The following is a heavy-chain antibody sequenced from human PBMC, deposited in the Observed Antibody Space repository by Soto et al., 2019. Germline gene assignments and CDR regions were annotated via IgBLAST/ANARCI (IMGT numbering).Heavy chain of an antibody. CDR3: ANSEYSRYKNIDV. V-gene: IGHV3-30*18. CDR1: GFTFRGYG. CDR2: ISYDGSIK. J-gene: IGHJ6*02. Sequence: GGSLSLSYAASGFTFRGYGMHWVRQAPGRGLEWVALISYDGSIKYYADSVRGRFTISRDNSKNTLYLQMNSLRAEDTAVYYCANSEYSRYKNIDVWGQGTTVTVSS. D-gene: IGHD5-18*01.